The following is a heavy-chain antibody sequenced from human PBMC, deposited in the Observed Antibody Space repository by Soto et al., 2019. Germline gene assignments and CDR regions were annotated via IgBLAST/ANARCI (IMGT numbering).Heavy chain of an antibody. D-gene: IGHD6-13*01. CDR1: GGTFSGYA. V-gene: IGHV1-69*12. CDR2: IIPIVGTA. Sequence: QVQLVQSGAEVKKPGSSVKVSCKASGGTFSGYAISWVRQAPGQGLEWMGGIIPIVGTANYAQKFQGRVTITADESKSTAYMELSSMRSEDTAVYYCARVSSSWYKDYFDYWGQGTLVTVSS. CDR3: ARVSSSWYKDYFDY. J-gene: IGHJ4*02.